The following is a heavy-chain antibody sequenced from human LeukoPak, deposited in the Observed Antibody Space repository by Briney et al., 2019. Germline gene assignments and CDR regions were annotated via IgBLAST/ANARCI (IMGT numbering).Heavy chain of an antibody. V-gene: IGHV3-30-3*01. J-gene: IGHJ3*02. D-gene: IGHD3-10*01. CDR3: AREGAGRIDAFDI. CDR1: GFTFSSYA. Sequence: GGSLRLSCAASGFTFSSYAMHWVRQAPGKGLEWVAVISYDGSNKYYADSVKGRFTISRDNSKNSLYLQMNSLRDEDTAVYYCAREGAGRIDAFDIWGQGTMVTVSS. CDR2: ISYDGSNK.